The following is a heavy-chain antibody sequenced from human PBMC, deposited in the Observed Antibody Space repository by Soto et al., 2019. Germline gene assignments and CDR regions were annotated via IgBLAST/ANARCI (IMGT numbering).Heavy chain of an antibody. D-gene: IGHD5-18*01. CDR2: IGGYKGNT. CDR3: APHTLDTGMPSGY. Sequence: QVQLVQAGDTVREPGASVKVSCKPSGYTFTNYGVSWVGQAPGQDLEWMGWIGGYKGNTNYAQKLQGRVTLTTDTSTSTAYMELRSLRSDDTAVYYCAPHTLDTGMPSGYWGQGTLVTVSS. V-gene: IGHV1-18*01. CDR1: GYTFTNYG. J-gene: IGHJ4*02.